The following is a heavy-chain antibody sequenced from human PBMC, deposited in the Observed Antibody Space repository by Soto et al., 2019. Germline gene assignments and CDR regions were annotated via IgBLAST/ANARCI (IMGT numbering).Heavy chain of an antibody. D-gene: IGHD2-21*02. J-gene: IGHJ6*02. CDR2: ISDTGNT. Sequence: QVQLQESGPGLVRPSETLSLTCIVSGDSISSSYWTWIRQPPGKGLEWIGYISDTGNTNYNPSLKGRVSMSVDTSKNQFSLRLRSVTAADTAVYYCARDRRDHFSHSGVDVWGQGTAVTVSS. CDR1: GDSISSSY. V-gene: IGHV4-59*01. CDR3: ARDRRDHFSHSGVDV.